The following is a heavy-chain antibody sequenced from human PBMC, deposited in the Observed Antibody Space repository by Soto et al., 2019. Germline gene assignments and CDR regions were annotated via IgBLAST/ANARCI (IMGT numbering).Heavy chain of an antibody. CDR1: GFTFSSYA. Sequence: EVPLLESGGGLVQPGGSLRLSCAASGFTFSSYAMSWVRQAPGKGLEWVSAISGSGGSTYYADSVKGRFTISRDNSKNTLYLQMNSLRAEDTAVYYCAKDGGEYCSSTSCYLYYFDYWGQGTLVTVSS. CDR2: ISGSGGST. CDR3: AKDGGEYCSSTSCYLYYFDY. V-gene: IGHV3-23*01. J-gene: IGHJ4*02. D-gene: IGHD2-2*01.